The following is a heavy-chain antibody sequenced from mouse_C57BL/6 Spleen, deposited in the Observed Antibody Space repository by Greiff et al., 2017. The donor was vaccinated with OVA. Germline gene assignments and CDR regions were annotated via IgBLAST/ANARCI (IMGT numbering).Heavy chain of an antibody. CDR2: IYPGSGST. J-gene: IGHJ2*01. D-gene: IGHD2-4*01. V-gene: IGHV1-55*01. Sequence: VKLQESGAELVKPGASVKMSCKASGYTFTSYWITWVKQRPGQGLEWIGDIYPGSGSTNYNEKFKSKATLTVDTSSSTAYMQLSSLTSEDSAVYYCARSFYDYDGDYWGQGTTLTVSS. CDR1: GYTFTSYW. CDR3: ARSFYDYDGDY.